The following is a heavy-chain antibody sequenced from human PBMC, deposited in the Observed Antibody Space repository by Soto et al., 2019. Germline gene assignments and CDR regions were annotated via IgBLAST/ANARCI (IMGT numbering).Heavy chain of an antibody. D-gene: IGHD3-9*01. CDR3: ASKIVTPGYHYYDY. J-gene: IGHJ4*02. Sequence: GGSLRLSCAASGFSFSSCEMSLVRQAPGKGLEWVSYISGSGTSTQYSDSVKGRFTISRDNAKNSLHLQMNSLGAEDTAVYYCASKIVTPGYHYYDYWGQGTLVTVSS. CDR1: GFSFSSCE. V-gene: IGHV3-48*03. CDR2: ISGSGTST.